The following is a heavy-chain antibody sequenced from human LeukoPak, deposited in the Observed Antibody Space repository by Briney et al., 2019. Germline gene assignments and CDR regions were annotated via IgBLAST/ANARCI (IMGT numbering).Heavy chain of an antibody. CDR2: IYYSGST. CDR1: GDSISSGDYY. J-gene: IGHJ4*02. D-gene: IGHD2-15*01. Sequence: PSQTLSLTCTVSGDSISSGDYYWSWIRQPPGKGLEWIGYIYYSGSTSYNPSLKSRVTISGDTSKNQFSLKLSSVTAADTAAYYCARDRGSSGVDCWGQGTLVTVSS. CDR3: ARDRGSSGVDC. V-gene: IGHV4-30-4*08.